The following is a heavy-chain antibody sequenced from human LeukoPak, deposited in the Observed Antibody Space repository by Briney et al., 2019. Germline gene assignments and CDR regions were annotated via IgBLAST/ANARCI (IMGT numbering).Heavy chain of an antibody. J-gene: IGHJ4*02. D-gene: IGHD1-26*01. Sequence: ASVKVSCKSSGYSFTGYYMHWVRQAPGQGLEWMGWINPNNGDTKFAQNFQGRVTLTRDMSITTAYMEINRLRSDDTAVYYCARDQIGAADHFDYWGQGTVVIVST. V-gene: IGHV1-2*02. CDR1: GYSFTGYY. CDR3: ARDQIGAADHFDY. CDR2: INPNNGDT.